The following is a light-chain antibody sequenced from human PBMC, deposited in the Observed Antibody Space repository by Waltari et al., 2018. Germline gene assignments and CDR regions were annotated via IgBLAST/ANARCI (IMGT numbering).Light chain of an antibody. V-gene: IGKV1-39*01. CDR2: AAS. J-gene: IGKJ4*01. CDR3: QQSYSTPLLT. CDR1: QSISSN. Sequence: DIQMTQSPSSLSASVGDRVTSTCRASQSISSNLNWYQQKPGKAPKLLTYAASSLQSGVPSRFSGSGSGTDFTLTISSLQPEDFATYYCQQSYSTPLLTFGGGTKVEIK.